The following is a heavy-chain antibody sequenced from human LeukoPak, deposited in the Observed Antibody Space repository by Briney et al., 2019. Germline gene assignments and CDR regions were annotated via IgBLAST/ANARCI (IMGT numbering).Heavy chain of an antibody. D-gene: IGHD3-22*01. V-gene: IGHV1-18*01. J-gene: IGHJ4*02. Sequence: ASVKVSCKACGYTFTSYGISWVRQAPGQGLEWMGWISAYNGNTNYAQKLQGRVTMTTDTSTSTAYMELRSLRSDDTAVYYCARDPYDSSGTWSDYWGQGTLVTVSS. CDR2: ISAYNGNT. CDR3: ARDPYDSSGTWSDY. CDR1: GYTFTSYG.